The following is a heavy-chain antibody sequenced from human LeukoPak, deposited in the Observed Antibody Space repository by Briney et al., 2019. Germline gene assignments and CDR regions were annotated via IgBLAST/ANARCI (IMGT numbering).Heavy chain of an antibody. Sequence: ASVKVSCKASGYTFTSYGISWVRQAPGQGLEWMGWISAYNGNTNYAQKLQGRVTMTTDTSTSTAYMELRSLRSDDTAVYYCARAGLRIAAAGRTLDYWGQGTLVTVSS. J-gene: IGHJ4*02. D-gene: IGHD6-13*01. CDR1: GYTFTSYG. CDR2: ISAYNGNT. V-gene: IGHV1-18*01. CDR3: ARAGLRIAAAGRTLDY.